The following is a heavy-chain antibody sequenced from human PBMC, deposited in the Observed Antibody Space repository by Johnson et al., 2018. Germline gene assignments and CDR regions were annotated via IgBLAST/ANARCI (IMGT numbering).Heavy chain of an antibody. Sequence: EVRLVESGGGLVQPGGSLKLSCAASGFTFSGSAMHWVRQASGKGLEWVGRIRSKVNSYAPAYAASVKGRFTISRDDSKNTAYLQMNSLKTEETAVNYGTSPYYYDSSGYEPPDAFDIWGQGTMVTVSS. CDR2: IRSKVNSYAP. CDR3: TSPYYYDSSGYEPPDAFDI. V-gene: IGHV3-73*01. CDR1: GFTFSGSA. D-gene: IGHD3-22*01. J-gene: IGHJ3*02.